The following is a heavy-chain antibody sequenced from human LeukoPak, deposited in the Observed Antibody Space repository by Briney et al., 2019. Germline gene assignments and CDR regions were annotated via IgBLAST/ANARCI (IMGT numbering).Heavy chain of an antibody. CDR3: AKDRRDYGGRSPTDY. CDR1: GFTFSSYA. V-gene: IGHV3-23*01. Sequence: PGGSLRLSCAASGFTFSSYAMSWVRQAPGKGLEWVSAISGSGGSTYYADSVKGRFTISRDNSKNTLYLQMNSLRAEDTAVYYCAKDRRDYGGRSPTDYWGQGTLVTVSS. J-gene: IGHJ4*02. D-gene: IGHD4-23*01. CDR2: ISGSGGST.